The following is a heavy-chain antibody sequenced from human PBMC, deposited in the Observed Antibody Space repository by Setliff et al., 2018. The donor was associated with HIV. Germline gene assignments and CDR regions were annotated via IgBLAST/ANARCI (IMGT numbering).Heavy chain of an antibody. J-gene: IGHJ6*02. CDR3: ARHGDSSGWFGAVYYGIDA. V-gene: IGHV4-39*01. Sequence: SETLSLTCTVSGDSIDSTGYYWGWLRQPPGKGLEWIGSLYYNGNTYNKPSLKSRVTISVDTSKNQFSLKLNSVTAADTAVYYCARHGDSSGWFGAVYYGIDAWGQGTTVTVSS. CDR1: GDSIDSTGYY. D-gene: IGHD3-10*01. CDR2: LYYNGNT.